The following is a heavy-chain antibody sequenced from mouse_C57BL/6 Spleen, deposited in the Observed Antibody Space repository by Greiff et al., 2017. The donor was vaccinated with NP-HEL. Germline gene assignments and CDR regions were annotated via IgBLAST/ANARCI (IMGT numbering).Heavy chain of an antibody. Sequence: EVMLVESGEGLVKPGGSLKLSCAASGFTFSSYAMSWVRQTPEKRLEWVAYISSGGDYIYYADTVKGRFTISRDNARNTLYLQMSSLKSEDTAMYYCTREGYGSSFAYWGQGTLVTVSA. J-gene: IGHJ3*01. CDR2: ISSGGDYI. D-gene: IGHD1-1*01. CDR1: GFTFSSYA. CDR3: TREGYGSSFAY. V-gene: IGHV5-9-1*02.